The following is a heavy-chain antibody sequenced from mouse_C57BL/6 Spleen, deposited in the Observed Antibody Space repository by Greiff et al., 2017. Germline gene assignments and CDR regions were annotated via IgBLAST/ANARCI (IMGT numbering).Heavy chain of an antibody. J-gene: IGHJ3*01. V-gene: IGHV5-4*01. CDR2: ISDGGSYT. D-gene: IGHD2-1*01. CDR3: ARDGNYEFAY. CDR1: GFTFSSYA. Sequence: DVKLVESGGGLVKPGGSLKLSCAASGFTFSSYAMSWVRQTPEKRLEWVATISDGGSYTYYPDNVKGRFTISRDNAKNNLYLQMSHLKYEDTAMYYCARDGNYEFAYWGQGTLVTVSA.